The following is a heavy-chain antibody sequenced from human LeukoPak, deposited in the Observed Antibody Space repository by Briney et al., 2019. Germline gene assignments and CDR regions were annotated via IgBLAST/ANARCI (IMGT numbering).Heavy chain of an antibody. CDR3: ARNYYYDSSALSAGDY. V-gene: IGHV3-21*01. D-gene: IGHD3-22*01. CDR1: GFTFSSYS. CDR2: ISSSSSYI. J-gene: IGHJ4*02. Sequence: PGGSLRLSCAASGFTFSSYSLNWVRQAPGKGLEWVSSISSSSSYIYYADSVKGRFTISRDNAKNSLYLQMNSLRAEDTAVYYCARNYYYDSSALSAGDYWGQGTLVTVSS.